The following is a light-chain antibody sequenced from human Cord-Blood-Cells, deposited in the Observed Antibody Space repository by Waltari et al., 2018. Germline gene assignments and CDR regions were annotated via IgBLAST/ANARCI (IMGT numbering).Light chain of an antibody. CDR1: SSYVGSYNL. CDR2: EVS. Sequence: QSALTQPASVSGSPGQSTTISCTGTSSYVGSYNLVSWYQQHPGKAPKLMIYEVSKRPSGVSNRFSGSKSGNTASLTISGLQAEDEADYYCCSYAGSSTYWVFGGGTKLTVL. CDR3: CSYAGSSTYWV. J-gene: IGLJ3*02. V-gene: IGLV2-23*02.